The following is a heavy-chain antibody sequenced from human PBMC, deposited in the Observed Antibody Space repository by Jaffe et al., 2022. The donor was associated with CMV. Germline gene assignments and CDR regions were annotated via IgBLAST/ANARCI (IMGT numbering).Heavy chain of an antibody. CDR2: INPNSGGT. J-gene: IGHJ3*02. Sequence: QVQLVQSGAEVKKPGASVKVSCKASGYTFTGYYMHWVRQAPGQGLEWMGWINPNSGGTNYAQKFQGWVTMTRDTSISTAYMELSRLRSDDTAVYYCARANGDYSLYAVAFDIWGQGTMVTVSS. D-gene: IGHD4-17*01. CDR3: ARANGDYSLYAVAFDI. V-gene: IGHV1-2*04. CDR1: GYTFTGYY.